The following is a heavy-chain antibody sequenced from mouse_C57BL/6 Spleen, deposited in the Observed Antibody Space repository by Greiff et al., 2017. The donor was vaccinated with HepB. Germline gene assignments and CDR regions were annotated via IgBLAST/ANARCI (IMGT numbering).Heavy chain of an antibody. J-gene: IGHJ3*01. V-gene: IGHV3-6*01. CDR2: ISYDGSN. CDR1: GYSITSGYY. CDR3: ARGKGDVSWFAY. Sequence: EVQLQQSGPGLVKPSQSLSLTCSVTGYSITSGYYWNWIRQFPGNKLEWMGYISYDGSNNYNPSLKNRISITRDTSKNQFFLKLNSVTTEDTATYYCARGKGDVSWFAYWGQGTLVTVSA. D-gene: IGHD3-3*01.